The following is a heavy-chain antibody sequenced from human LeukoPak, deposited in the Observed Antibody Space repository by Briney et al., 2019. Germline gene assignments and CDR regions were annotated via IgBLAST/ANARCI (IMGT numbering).Heavy chain of an antibody. D-gene: IGHD1-26*01. V-gene: IGHV3-21*01. CDR1: EFTFNNNG. J-gene: IGHJ6*03. Sequence: GGSLRLSCAASEFTFNNNGMNWVRQAPGKGLEWVSSITSGSSYIYYADSVKGRFTISRDNAKNSLYLQMNSLRAEDTAVYYCARDPYSGSYGNYYYYFMDVWGKGTTVTISS. CDR2: ITSGSSYI. CDR3: ARDPYSGSYGNYYYYFMDV.